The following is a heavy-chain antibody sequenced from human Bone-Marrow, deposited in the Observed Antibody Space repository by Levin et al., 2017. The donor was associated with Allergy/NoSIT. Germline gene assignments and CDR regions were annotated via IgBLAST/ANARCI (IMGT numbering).Heavy chain of an antibody. Sequence: GGSLRLSCKGSGSSFTSYWIGWVRQMPGKGLEWMGIIYPGDSDTRYSPSFQGQVTISADKSISTAYLQWSSLKASDTAMYYCARSARMGYDESSGYLGYWGQGTLVTVSS. J-gene: IGHJ4*02. CDR3: ARSARMGYDESSGYLGY. V-gene: IGHV5-51*01. D-gene: IGHD3-22*01. CDR2: IYPGDSDT. CDR1: GSSFTSYW.